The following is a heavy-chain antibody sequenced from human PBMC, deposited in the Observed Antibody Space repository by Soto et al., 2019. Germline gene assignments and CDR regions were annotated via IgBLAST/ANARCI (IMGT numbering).Heavy chain of an antibody. CDR3: AHRTMTPRTHDAFDI. V-gene: IGHV2-5*02. CDR1: GFSLSTGGVG. J-gene: IGHJ3*02. Sequence: QITLKESGPTLVKPTQTLTLTCTFSGFSLSTGGVGVGWIRQPPGKALEWLALIYWDDDKRYIPSLKSRLTITNDTSKNQVVLTMTNMDPVDTATYYCAHRTMTPRTHDAFDIWGQGTMVTVSS. D-gene: IGHD2-15*01. CDR2: IYWDDDK.